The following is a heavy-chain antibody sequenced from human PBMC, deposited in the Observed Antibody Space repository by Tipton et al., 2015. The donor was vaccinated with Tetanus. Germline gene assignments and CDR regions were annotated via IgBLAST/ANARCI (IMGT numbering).Heavy chain of an antibody. J-gene: IGHJ3*02. CDR1: GFTFRDYA. Sequence: SLRLSCAASGFTFRDYAIHWVRQVTGKGLEWVSAISGNGRNKVYADSVKGRFTISRDNANNSLYVQMDSLRPEDTALYYCARAVRGRDVFDIWGQGTMVIVSS. D-gene: IGHD3-10*01. V-gene: IGHV3-9*01. CDR3: ARAVRGRDVFDI. CDR2: ISGNGRNK.